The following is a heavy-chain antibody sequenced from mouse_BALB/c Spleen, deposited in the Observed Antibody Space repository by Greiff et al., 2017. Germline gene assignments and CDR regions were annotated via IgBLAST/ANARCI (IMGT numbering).Heavy chain of an antibody. CDR2: IYPGDGDT. CDR1: GYAFSSYW. J-gene: IGHJ3*01. Sequence: LVESGAELVRPGSSVKISCKASGYAFSSYWMNWVKQRPGQGLEWIGQIYPGDGDTNYNGKFKGKATLTADKSSSTAYMQLSSLTSEDSAVYFCARSDGPFAYWGQGTLVTVSA. V-gene: IGHV1-80*01. CDR3: ARSDGPFAY. D-gene: IGHD2-3*01.